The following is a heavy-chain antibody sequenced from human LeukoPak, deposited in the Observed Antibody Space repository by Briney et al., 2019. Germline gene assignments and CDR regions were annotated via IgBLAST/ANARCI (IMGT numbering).Heavy chain of an antibody. D-gene: IGHD2-15*01. V-gene: IGHV4-59*12. J-gene: IGHJ4*02. Sequence: TSETLSLTCTVSGGSISSYYWSWIRQPPGKGLEWIGYIYYSGSTNYNPSLKSRLTISVDKSNNQFSLKLRFVTAADTAMYYCARDGGGFDYWGQGILVTVSS. CDR3: ARDGGGFDY. CDR2: IYYSGST. CDR1: GGSISSYY.